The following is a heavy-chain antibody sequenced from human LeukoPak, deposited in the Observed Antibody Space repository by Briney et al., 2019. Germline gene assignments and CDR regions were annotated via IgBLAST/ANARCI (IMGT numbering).Heavy chain of an antibody. CDR3: ARVRAVAGTKVLYYFDY. Sequence: GGSLRLSCLATGFALSTYAMHWVRQAPGKGLEHVSTISTDGRNTYYADSVKGRFTISRDNAKNTLYLQMNSLRAEDTAVYYCARVRAVAGTKVLYYFDYWGQGTLVTVSS. V-gene: IGHV3-64*04. J-gene: IGHJ4*02. D-gene: IGHD6-19*01. CDR2: ISTDGRNT. CDR1: GFALSTYA.